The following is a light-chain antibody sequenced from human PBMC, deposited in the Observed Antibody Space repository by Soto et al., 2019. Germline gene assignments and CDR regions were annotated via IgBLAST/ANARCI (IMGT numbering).Light chain of an antibody. J-gene: IGLJ1*01. CDR3: SSYTSSNTLV. CDR2: EVI. Sequence: HCAVTQPSSVYGSPGESIAISCTGTSSDVGGYNYVSWYQQHPGKAPKLMIYEVINRPSGVSNRFSGSKSGDTASLTISGLQAEDEADYYRSSYTSSNTLVFGTGTKVTVL. CDR1: SSDVGGYNY. V-gene: IGLV2-14*01.